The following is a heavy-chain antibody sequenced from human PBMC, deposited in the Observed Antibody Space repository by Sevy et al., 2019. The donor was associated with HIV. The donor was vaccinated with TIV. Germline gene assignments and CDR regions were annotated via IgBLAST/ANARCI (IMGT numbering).Heavy chain of an antibody. CDR3: ARAHCSGGRCYSLAY. CDR1: GYTFTTYH. J-gene: IGHJ4*02. CDR2: ISPQNGDT. D-gene: IGHD2-15*01. Sequence: ASVKVSCKISGYTFTTYHITWVRQAPGQGPECMGGISPQNGDTNYAPKFQGGVTMITDKSTSTAYMEWRSLRSDDTAVYYCARAHCSGGRCYSLAYWGQGTLVTVSS. V-gene: IGHV1-18*01.